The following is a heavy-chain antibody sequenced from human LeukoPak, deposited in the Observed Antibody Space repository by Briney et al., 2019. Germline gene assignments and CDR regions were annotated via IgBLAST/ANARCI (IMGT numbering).Heavy chain of an antibody. CDR3: ARALDYYYGSGSLDY. V-gene: IGHV3-21*01. CDR2: ISSSSSYI. J-gene: IGHJ4*02. CDR1: GFTFSSYS. Sequence: GGSLRLSCAASGFTFSSYSMNWLRQAPGKGLEWVSSISSSSSYIYYADSVKGRFTISRDNAKNSLYLQMNSLRAEDTAVYYCARALDYYYGSGSLDYWGQGTLVTVSS. D-gene: IGHD3-10*01.